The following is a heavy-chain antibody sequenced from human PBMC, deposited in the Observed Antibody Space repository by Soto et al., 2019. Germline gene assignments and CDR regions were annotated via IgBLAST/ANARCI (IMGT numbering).Heavy chain of an antibody. CDR2: IYPGDSDT. V-gene: IGHV5-51*01. Sequence: GESLKISCKGSGYSFTSYWIGWVRQMPGKGLEWMGIIYPGDSDTRYSPSFQGQVTISADKSISTAYLQWSSLKASDTAMYYCARMWGGRKLRYFDWPRHFDYWGQGTLVTVSS. CDR1: GYSFTSYW. J-gene: IGHJ4*02. D-gene: IGHD3-9*01. CDR3: ARMWGGRKLRYFDWPRHFDY.